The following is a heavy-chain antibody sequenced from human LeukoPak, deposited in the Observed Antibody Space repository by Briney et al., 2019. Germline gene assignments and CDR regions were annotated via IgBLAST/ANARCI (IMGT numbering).Heavy chain of an antibody. CDR3: ARDEYSGSYATGFDI. CDR2: IYHSGST. D-gene: IGHD1-26*01. V-gene: IGHV4-4*02. Sequence: SGTLSLTCAVSGGSISSSNWWSWVRQPPGKGLEWIGEIYHSGSTNYNPSLKSRVTISVDKSKNQFSLKLSSVTAADTAVYYCARDEYSGSYATGFDIRGQGTMVTVSS. J-gene: IGHJ3*02. CDR1: GGSISSSNW.